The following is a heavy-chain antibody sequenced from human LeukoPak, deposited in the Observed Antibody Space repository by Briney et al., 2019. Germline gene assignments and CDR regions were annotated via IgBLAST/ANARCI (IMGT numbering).Heavy chain of an antibody. J-gene: IGHJ5*02. CDR2: IYYSGST. CDR3: ARENRLRGHWFDP. D-gene: IGHD3-16*01. Sequence: SETLSLTCTVSGGSISSSSYYWGWIRQPPGKGLEWIGSIYYSGSTYYNPSLKSRVTISVDTSKNQFSLKLSSVTAADTAVYYCARENRLRGHWFDPWGQGTLVTVSS. V-gene: IGHV4-39*07. CDR1: GGSISSSSYY.